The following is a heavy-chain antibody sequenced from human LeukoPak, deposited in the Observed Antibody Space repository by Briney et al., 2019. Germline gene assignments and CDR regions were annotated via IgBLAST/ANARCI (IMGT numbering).Heavy chain of an antibody. D-gene: IGHD2-15*01. CDR2: ISGSGCSS. CDR3: TNAGPAGGGSCWEY. Sequence: GGSLRLSCAASGCSFRNYAMSWVRQAPGKGREGVAAISGSGCSSYYADSVKGRFTISRDNSKNTLYLQMNSLRAEDTALYYCTNAGPAGGGSCWEYWGQGAPVTVSS. V-gene: IGHV3-23*01. J-gene: IGHJ4*02. CDR1: GCSFRNYA.